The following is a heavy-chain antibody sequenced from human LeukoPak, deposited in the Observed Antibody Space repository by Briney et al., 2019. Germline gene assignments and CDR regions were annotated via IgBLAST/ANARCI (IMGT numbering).Heavy chain of an antibody. CDR3: AIERYGDYVYDY. CDR1: GFTFTIYS. V-gene: IGHV3-48*01. J-gene: IGHJ4*02. D-gene: IGHD4-17*01. CDR2: IRSSSTI. Sequence: PGGSLRLSCAASGFTFTIYSMNWVRQAPGKGLEWVSYIRSSSTINYADSVKGRFTISRDNAKNSLYLQMNGLRAEDTAVYYCAIERYGDYVYDYWGQGTLVTVSS.